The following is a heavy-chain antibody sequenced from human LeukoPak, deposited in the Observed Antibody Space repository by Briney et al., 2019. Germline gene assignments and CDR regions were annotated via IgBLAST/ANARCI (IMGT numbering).Heavy chain of an antibody. CDR2: ISAYNGNT. CDR1: GYTFTSYG. Sequence: ASVKVSCKASGYTFTSYGISWVRQAPGQGLEWMGWISAYNGNTNYAQKLQGRVTMTTDTFTSTAYMELRSLRSDDTAVYYCARGDSWTNYYYGMDVWGQGTTVTVSS. V-gene: IGHV1-18*01. CDR3: ARGDSWTNYYYGMDV. D-gene: IGHD6-13*01. J-gene: IGHJ6*02.